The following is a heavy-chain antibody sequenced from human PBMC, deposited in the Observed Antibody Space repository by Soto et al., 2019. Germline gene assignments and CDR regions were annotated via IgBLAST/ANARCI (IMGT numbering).Heavy chain of an antibody. CDR2: ISYDGSNK. J-gene: IGHJ6*02. D-gene: IGHD6-13*01. CDR3: AERGYSSRWYGGGYYYYGMDV. Sequence: QVQLVESGGGVVQPGRSLRLSCAASGFTFSSYGMHWVRQAPGKGLEWVAVISYDGSNKYYADSVKGRFTISRDNSKNTLYQQMDSLRAEDSAMYYCAERGYSSRWYGGGYYYYGMDVWGQGTTVTVSS. CDR1: GFTFSSYG. V-gene: IGHV3-30*03.